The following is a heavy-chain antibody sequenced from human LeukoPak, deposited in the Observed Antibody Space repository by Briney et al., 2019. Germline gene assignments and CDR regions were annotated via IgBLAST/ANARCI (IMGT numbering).Heavy chain of an antibody. V-gene: IGHV1-2*02. CDR3: ARSLTGFGELFFDD. Sequence: ASVKVSCMASGYTFTGYYMHWVRQAPGQGLEWMGWINPNSGGTNYAQKFQGRVTMTRDTSISTAYMELSRLRSGDTAVYYCARSLTGFGELFFDDWGQGTLVTVSS. CDR2: INPNSGGT. CDR1: GYTFTGYY. D-gene: IGHD3-10*02. J-gene: IGHJ4*02.